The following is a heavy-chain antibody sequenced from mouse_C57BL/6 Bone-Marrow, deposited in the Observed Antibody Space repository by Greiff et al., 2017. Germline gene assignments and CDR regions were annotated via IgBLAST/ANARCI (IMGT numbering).Heavy chain of an antibody. CDR2: IHPNSGST. CDR3: ARSELLRAWFAY. Sequence: QVQLQQPGAELVKPGASVKLSCKASGYTFTSYWMHWVKQRPGQGLEWIGMIHPNSGSTYYNEKFKSKAKLTVDNSSSTAYMHLSSLTSEDSAVYSCARSELLRAWFAYWGQGTLVTVSA. CDR1: GYTFTSYW. D-gene: IGHD1-1*01. V-gene: IGHV1-64*01. J-gene: IGHJ3*01.